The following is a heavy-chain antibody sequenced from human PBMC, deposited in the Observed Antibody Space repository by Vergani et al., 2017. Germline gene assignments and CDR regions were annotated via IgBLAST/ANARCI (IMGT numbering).Heavy chain of an antibody. CDR1: GGTFSSYD. J-gene: IGHJ4*02. CDR2: IIPIFGTA. Sequence: QVQLVQSGAEVKKPGSSVKVSCKASGGTFSSYDISWVRQAPGQGLEWMGGIIPIFGTANYAQKFQGRVTITGAASTSTAYMGLSSLRSEDTAVYYCARSGGGYYYDSSGYNEFDYWGQGTLVTVSS. V-gene: IGHV1-69*01. D-gene: IGHD3-22*01. CDR3: ARSGGGYYYDSSGYNEFDY.